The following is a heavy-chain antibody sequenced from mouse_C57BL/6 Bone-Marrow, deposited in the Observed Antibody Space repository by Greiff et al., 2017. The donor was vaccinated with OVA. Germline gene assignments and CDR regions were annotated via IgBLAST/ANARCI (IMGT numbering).Heavy chain of an antibody. CDR1: GYTFTDYD. J-gene: IGHJ4*01. Sequence: QVHVKQSGAELVRPGASVTLSCKASGYTFTDYDMHWVKQTPVHGLEWIGAIDPETGGTAYNQKLKGKAILTADKSSSTAYMELRSLTSEDSAVYYCTRGYSNYYAMDYWGQGTSVTVSS. CDR2: IDPETGGT. V-gene: IGHV1-15*01. CDR3: TRGYSNYYAMDY. D-gene: IGHD2-5*01.